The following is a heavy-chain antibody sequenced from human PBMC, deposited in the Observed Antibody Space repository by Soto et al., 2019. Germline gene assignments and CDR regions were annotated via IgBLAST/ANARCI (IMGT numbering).Heavy chain of an antibody. CDR2: INSDGSST. D-gene: IGHD3-10*01. V-gene: IGHV3-74*01. CDR3: ARYRGWFGEVPFDY. J-gene: IGHJ4*02. CDR1: GFTFSSYW. Sequence: EVQLVESGGGLVQPGGSLRLSCAASGFTFSSYWMHWVRQAPGKGLVWVSRINSDGSSTSYADSVKGRFTISRDNAKNTLYLEMNSLRAEDTAVYYCARYRGWFGEVPFDYWGQGTLVTVSS.